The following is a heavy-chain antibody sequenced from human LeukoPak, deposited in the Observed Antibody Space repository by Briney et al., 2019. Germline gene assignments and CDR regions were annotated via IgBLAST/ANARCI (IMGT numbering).Heavy chain of an antibody. CDR1: GFTFSDYY. CDR2: ISSSGSTK. J-gene: IGHJ4*02. D-gene: IGHD3-3*01. CDR3: ARQEFGYFWSGYQFDY. V-gene: IGHV3-11*04. Sequence: PGGSLRLSCAASGFTFSDYYMSWIRQAPGKGLEWVSYISSSGSTKYYADSVKGRFTISRDNAKNSLYLQMNSLRAEDTAVYYCARQEFGYFWSGYQFDYWGQGTLVTVSS.